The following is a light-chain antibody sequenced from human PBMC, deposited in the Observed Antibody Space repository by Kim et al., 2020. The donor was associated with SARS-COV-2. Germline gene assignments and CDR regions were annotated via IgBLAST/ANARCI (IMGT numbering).Light chain of an antibody. CDR1: KLWDKY. Sequence: SVSPGQTASISCFGDKLWDKYASWYQQRPGQSPVLVIYQDDKRPSGIPERFSGSNSGNTATLTISGTQAVDEAVYYCQAWDSSIVFGGGTQLTVL. J-gene: IGLJ2*01. CDR2: QDD. CDR3: QAWDSSIV. V-gene: IGLV3-1*01.